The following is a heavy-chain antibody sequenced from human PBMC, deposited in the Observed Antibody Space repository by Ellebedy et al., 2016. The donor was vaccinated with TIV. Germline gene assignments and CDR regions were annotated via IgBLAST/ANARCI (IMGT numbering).Heavy chain of an antibody. V-gene: IGHV3-7*01. CDR2: INEDGTKK. J-gene: IGHJ2*01. Sequence: GGSLRLSCAASRFTFSAYWMTWVRQAPGKGLEWVANINEDGTKKHYVDSVRGRFTISRDYAGNSLFLQMNSLGAEDTAVYYCARAIYGASYLWGRGTLVTVSS. CDR3: ARAIYGASYL. D-gene: IGHD4-17*01. CDR1: RFTFSAYW.